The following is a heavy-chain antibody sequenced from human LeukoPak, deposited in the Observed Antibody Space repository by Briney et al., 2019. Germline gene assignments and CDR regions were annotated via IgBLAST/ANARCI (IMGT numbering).Heavy chain of an antibody. Sequence: GASPQISCKGAGYAFISHWIGWGRQRPGKGREGMGMIYPGDSGTRYSPSFQGQVTISADKSISTVYLQWSSLKASDTAMYYCARVVTLTHPFDHWGQGTLVTVSS. CDR3: ARVVTLTHPFDH. V-gene: IGHV5-51*01. CDR1: GYAFISHW. CDR2: IYPGDSGT. J-gene: IGHJ5*02. D-gene: IGHD4-11*01.